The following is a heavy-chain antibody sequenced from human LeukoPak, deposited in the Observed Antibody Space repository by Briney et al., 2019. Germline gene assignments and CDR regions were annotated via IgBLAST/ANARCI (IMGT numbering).Heavy chain of an antibody. D-gene: IGHD6-13*01. V-gene: IGHV3-23*01. CDR1: GFTFSSYA. J-gene: IGHJ4*02. CDR2: ISGSGGST. Sequence: PGGSLRLSCAASGFTFSSYAMSWVRQAPGKGLEWVSAISGSGGSTYYADSVKGRLTISRDNSKNTLYLQMNSLRAEDTAVYYCAKGGTEAAAVTDFDYWGQGTLVTVPS. CDR3: AKGGTEAAAVTDFDY.